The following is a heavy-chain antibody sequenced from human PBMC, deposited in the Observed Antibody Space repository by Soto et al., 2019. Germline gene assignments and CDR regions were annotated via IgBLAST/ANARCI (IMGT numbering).Heavy chain of an antibody. J-gene: IGHJ4*02. CDR3: AKDRGSSSWYSQGSFDY. D-gene: IGHD6-13*01. CDR2: ISGSGGST. V-gene: IGHV3-23*01. CDR1: GFTFSSYA. Sequence: EVQLLESGGGLVQPGGSLRLSCAASGFTFSSYAMSWVRQAPGKGLEWVSAISGSGGSTYYADSVKGRFTISRDNSKNMLYLQMNSLRAEDTAVYYCAKDRGSSSWYSQGSFDYWGQGTLVTVSS.